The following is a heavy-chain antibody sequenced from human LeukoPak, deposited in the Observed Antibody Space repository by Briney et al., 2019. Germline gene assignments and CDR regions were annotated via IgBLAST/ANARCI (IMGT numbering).Heavy chain of an antibody. J-gene: IGHJ4*02. D-gene: IGHD3-16*01. V-gene: IGHV1-18*01. CDR1: GYTFTSYG. CDR3: ARDNDSRDPPHFDY. Sequence: GASVKVSCKASGYTFTSYGISWVRQAPGQGLEWMGWISGYNGNTNYAQNLQGRVTMTTDTSTSTVYMELRSLRSDDTAVYYCARDNDSRDPPHFDYWGQGTLVTVSS. CDR2: ISGYNGNT.